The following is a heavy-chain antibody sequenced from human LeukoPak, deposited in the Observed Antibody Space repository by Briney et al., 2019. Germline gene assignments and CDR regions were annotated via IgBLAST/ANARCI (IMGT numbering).Heavy chain of an antibody. D-gene: IGHD3-22*01. CDR2: IYHSGST. CDR1: GYSISSGYY. V-gene: IGHV4-38-2*01. CDR3: ARSYQTDSSGYYYPYYYYMDV. J-gene: IGHJ6*03. Sequence: SETLSLTCAVSGYSISSGYYWGWIRQPPGKGLEWIGSIYHSGSTYYNPSLKSRVTISVDTSKNQFSLKLSSVTAPDTAVYYCARSYQTDSSGYYYPYYYYMDVWGKGTTVTVSS.